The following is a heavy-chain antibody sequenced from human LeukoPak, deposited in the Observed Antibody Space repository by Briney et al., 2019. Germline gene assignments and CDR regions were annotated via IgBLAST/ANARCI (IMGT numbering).Heavy chain of an antibody. D-gene: IGHD3-22*01. CDR1: GGSISSSSYY. V-gene: IGHV4-39*01. J-gene: IGHJ1*01. CDR3: ARQDNRGYLSYFQH. Sequence: SKTLSLTCTVSGGSISSSSYYWGWLRQPPGKGREWIGSIYYSGSTYYNPSLKSRVTISVDTSKNQFSLKLSSVTAADTAVYYCARQDNRGYLSYFQHWGQGTLVTVSS. CDR2: IYYSGST.